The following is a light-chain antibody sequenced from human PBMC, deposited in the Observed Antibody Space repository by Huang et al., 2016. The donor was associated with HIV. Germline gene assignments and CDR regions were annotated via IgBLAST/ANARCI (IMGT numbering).Light chain of an antibody. V-gene: IGKV3-15*01. Sequence: EIVMTQSPDTLSVSPGERATLSCRASQSVRDKLAWYQQKPGQAPRLLLHATSTRATGVPARFSGSGSGTEFTLTFSSLQSEDCGVYYCQQYESWPPLTFGGGTKVEIK. CDR2: ATS. J-gene: IGKJ4*01. CDR3: QQYESWPPLT. CDR1: QSVRDK.